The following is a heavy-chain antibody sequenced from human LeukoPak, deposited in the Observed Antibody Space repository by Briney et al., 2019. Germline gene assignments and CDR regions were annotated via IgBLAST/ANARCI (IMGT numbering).Heavy chain of an antibody. D-gene: IGHD1-26*01. CDR1: GFTFSSYA. J-gene: IGHJ4*02. Sequence: GGSLRLSCAASGFTFSSYAMHWVRQAPGKGLEWVAVISYDGNNKYYADSVKGRFTISRDNSKNTLYLQMNSLRAEDTAVYYCARDHPSGGFDYWGQGTLVTVSS. CDR2: ISYDGNNK. V-gene: IGHV3-30*01. CDR3: ARDHPSGGFDY.